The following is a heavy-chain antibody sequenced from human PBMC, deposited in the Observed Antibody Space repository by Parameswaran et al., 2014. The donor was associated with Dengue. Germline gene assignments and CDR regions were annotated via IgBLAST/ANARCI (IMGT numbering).Heavy chain of an antibody. CDR2: ISAYNGNT. V-gene: IGHV1-18*01. Sequence: SWVRQAPGQGLEWMGWISAYNGNTNYAQKLQGRVTMTTDTSTSTAYMELRSLRSDDTAVYYCARDNIVVVPAATTNGWGGGYYYYMDVWGKGTTVTVSS. D-gene: IGHD2-2*01. J-gene: IGHJ6*03. CDR3: ARDNIVVVPAATTNGWGGGYYYYMDV.